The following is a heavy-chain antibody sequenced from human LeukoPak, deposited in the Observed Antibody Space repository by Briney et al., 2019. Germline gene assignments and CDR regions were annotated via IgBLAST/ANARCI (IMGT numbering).Heavy chain of an antibody. CDR3: AKTTYCGADCYSWYFDY. J-gene: IGHJ4*02. D-gene: IGHD2-21*02. CDR1: GFTFSIYS. Sequence: GGSLRLSCAASGFTFSIYSMSWVRQAPGKGLEWVSAISGTGANTHYADSVKGRFTISRDNSKNTLYLQMNSLRAEDTAVYHCAKTTYCGADCYSWYFDYWGQGTLVTVSS. CDR2: ISGTGANT. V-gene: IGHV3-23*01.